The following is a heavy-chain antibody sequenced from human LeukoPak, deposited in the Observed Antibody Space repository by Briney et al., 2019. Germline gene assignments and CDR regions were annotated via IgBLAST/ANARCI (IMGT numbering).Heavy chain of an antibody. D-gene: IGHD3-9*01. CDR3: AKHYDILTDYGMDV. J-gene: IGHJ6*02. CDR2: ISGSGGST. CDR1: GFTFSSYA. Sequence: GGSLRLSCAASGFTFSSYAMNWVRQAPGKGLEWVSAISGSGGSTYYADSVKGRFTISRDNSKNTLYLQMNSLRAEDTAVYYCAKHYDILTDYGMDVWGQGTTVTVSS. V-gene: IGHV3-23*01.